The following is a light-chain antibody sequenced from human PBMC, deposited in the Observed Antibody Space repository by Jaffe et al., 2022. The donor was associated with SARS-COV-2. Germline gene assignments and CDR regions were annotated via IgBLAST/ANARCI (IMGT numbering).Light chain of an antibody. Sequence: QSVLTQPPSASGTPGQRVTISCSGSSSNIGSSYVYWYQHLPGTAPKLLMYKNNERPSGVPDRFSGSKSGTSASLAISGLRSEDEADYYCAAWDGSLSGWVFGGGTELTVL. J-gene: IGLJ3*02. CDR2: KNN. V-gene: IGLV1-47*01. CDR1: SSNIGSSY. CDR3: AAWDGSLSGWV.